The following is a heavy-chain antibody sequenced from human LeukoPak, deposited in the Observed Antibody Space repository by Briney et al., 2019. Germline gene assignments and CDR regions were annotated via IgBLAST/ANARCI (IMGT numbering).Heavy chain of an antibody. D-gene: IGHD6-13*01. CDR3: ARWAAAGTHYYYGMDV. V-gene: IGHV4-31*03. CDR1: GGSISSGGYY. Sequence: SETLSLTCTVSGGSISSGGYYWSWIRQHPGKGLEWIGYIYYSGSTYYNPSLKSRVTISVDTSKNQFSLKLSSVTAADTAVYYCARWAAAGTHYYYGMDVWGQETTVTVSS. CDR2: IYYSGST. J-gene: IGHJ6*02.